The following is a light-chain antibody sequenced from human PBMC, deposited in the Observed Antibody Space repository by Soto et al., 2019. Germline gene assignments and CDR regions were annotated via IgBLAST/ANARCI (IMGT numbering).Light chain of an antibody. V-gene: IGKV1-16*01. J-gene: IGKJ1*01. CDR3: QQYNTYPLT. Sequence: DIQMTQSPSALSASVGDRVTITCRASRGISNYLAWFQQQPGKAPKSLIYAASTLQSWVPSRFSGSGSGTDFTLTISSLPPEDFATYFCQQYNTYPLTFGQGTKVEFK. CDR2: AAS. CDR1: RGISNY.